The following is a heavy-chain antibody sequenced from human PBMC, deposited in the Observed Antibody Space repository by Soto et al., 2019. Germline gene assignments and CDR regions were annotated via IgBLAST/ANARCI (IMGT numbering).Heavy chain of an antibody. CDR3: ARDYDFWSGHTLDV. J-gene: IGHJ6*04. D-gene: IGHD3-3*01. V-gene: IGHV1-2*04. CDR2: INPNSGGT. Sequence: VASVKVSCKASGYTFTGYYMHWVRQAPGQGLEWMGWINPNSGGTNYAQKFQGWVTMTRDTSISTAYMELSRLRSDDTAVYYCARDYDFWSGHTLDVWGKGTTVTVSS. CDR1: GYTFTGYY.